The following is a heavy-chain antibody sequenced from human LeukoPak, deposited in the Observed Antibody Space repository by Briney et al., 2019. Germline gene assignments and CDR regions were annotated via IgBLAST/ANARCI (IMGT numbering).Heavy chain of an antibody. CDR2: ISDSGGST. CDR1: GFTFRNYA. Sequence: PGGSLRLSCAASGFTFRNYAMSWVRQAPGKGLQWVSAISDSGGSTYYADSVKGRFTISRDNSKNMLYLQMNSLRAEDTAVYYCAKVSESNYDFLTGYYTPYYFDYWGQGTLVTVSS. CDR3: AKVSESNYDFLTGYYTPYYFDY. D-gene: IGHD3-9*01. V-gene: IGHV3-23*01. J-gene: IGHJ4*02.